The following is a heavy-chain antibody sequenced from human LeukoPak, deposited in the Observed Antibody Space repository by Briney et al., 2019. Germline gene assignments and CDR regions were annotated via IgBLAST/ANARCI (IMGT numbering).Heavy chain of an antibody. D-gene: IGHD6-19*01. Sequence: SETLSLTCTVSGYSISNGYYWDWIRQPPGRGLEWIGNIYRSGRTSYNPSLKSRVTISVDTSKNQFSLKVTSVTAADTAVYYCARRHSSGWFYYWGQGTLVTVSS. J-gene: IGHJ4*02. CDR3: ARRHSSGWFYY. V-gene: IGHV4-38-2*02. CDR1: GYSISNGYY. CDR2: IYRSGRT.